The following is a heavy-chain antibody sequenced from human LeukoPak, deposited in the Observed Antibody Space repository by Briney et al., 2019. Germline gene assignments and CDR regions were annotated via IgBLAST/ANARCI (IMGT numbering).Heavy chain of an antibody. D-gene: IGHD2-8*01. CDR1: GYTFTNYD. J-gene: IGHJ4*02. V-gene: IGHV1-8*01. Sequence: ASVKVSCKASGYTFTNYDINWVRQATGQGLEWMGWMNPNSGNTGYPQKFQDRVTMTGDTSISTAYMELSSLRSEDTAVYYCARVYGPIDYWGQGTLVTVSS. CDR3: ARVYGPIDY. CDR2: MNPNSGNT.